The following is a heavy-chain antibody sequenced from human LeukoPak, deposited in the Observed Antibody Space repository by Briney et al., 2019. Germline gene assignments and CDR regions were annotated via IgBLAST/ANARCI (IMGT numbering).Heavy chain of an antibody. D-gene: IGHD5-18*01. CDR3: AKERGTAMVRSYYMDV. V-gene: IGHV3-23*01. Sequence: GGSLRLSCAASGFTFSSYSMNWVRQAPGRGLEWVSGILGSGGSTYYAASVKGRFTISRDNSKNTLYLQMDSLRAEDTAVYYCAKERGTAMVRSYYMDVWGKGTTVTVSS. CDR2: ILGSGGST. J-gene: IGHJ6*03. CDR1: GFTFSSYS.